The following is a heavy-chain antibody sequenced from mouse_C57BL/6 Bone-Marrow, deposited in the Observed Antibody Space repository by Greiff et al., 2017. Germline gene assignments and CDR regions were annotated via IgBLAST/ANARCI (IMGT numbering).Heavy chain of an antibody. J-gene: IGHJ2*01. CDR3: ARSSTFFYYFDD. D-gene: IGHD5-1*01. V-gene: IGHV1-47*01. CDR2: FHPYNDDT. CDR1: GYTFTTYP. Sequence: QVQLKQSGAELVKPGASVKMSCKASGYTFTTYPIEWMKQNHGKSLEWIGNFHPYNDDTKYNEKFKGKATLTVEKSSNTVYLELSRLPSDDSAVYYCARSSTFFYYFDDWGQGTTLTVSS.